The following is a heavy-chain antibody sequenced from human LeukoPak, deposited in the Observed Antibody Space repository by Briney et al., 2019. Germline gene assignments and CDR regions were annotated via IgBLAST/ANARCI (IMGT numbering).Heavy chain of an antibody. CDR2: INPSGDNT. CDR1: GYTFTNNF. J-gene: IGHJ4*02. Sequence: ASVKVSCKASGYTFTNNFMHWVRQAPGQGLEWMGIINPSGDNTWYAQKFQGRVTMTRDMSTSTVYMELSSLRSEDTAVYYCARESPFSPAHNYDSSGCDYWGQGTLVTVSS. D-gene: IGHD3-22*01. V-gene: IGHV1-46*01. CDR3: ARESPFSPAHNYDSSGCDY.